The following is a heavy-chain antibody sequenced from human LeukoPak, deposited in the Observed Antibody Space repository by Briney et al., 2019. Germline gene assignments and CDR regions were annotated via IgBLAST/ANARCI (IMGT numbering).Heavy chain of an antibody. CDR1: GYTLTELS. V-gene: IGHV1-24*01. CDR2: FDPEDGET. D-gene: IGHD3-10*01. CDR3: ATLMVRGVIRLNWFDP. Sequence: ASVKVSCKVSGYTLTELSMHWVRQAPGKGLGWMGGFDPEDGETIYAQKFQGRVTMTEDTSTDTAYMELSSLRSEDTAVYYCATLMVRGVIRLNWFDPWGQGTLVTVSS. J-gene: IGHJ5*02.